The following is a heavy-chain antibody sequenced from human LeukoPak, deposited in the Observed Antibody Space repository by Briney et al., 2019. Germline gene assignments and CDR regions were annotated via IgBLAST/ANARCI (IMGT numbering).Heavy chain of an antibody. CDR2: IYHSGST. V-gene: IGHV4-30-2*01. CDR3: AGYCSGGSCSH. Sequence: SETLSLTCAVYGGSFSGYYWSWIRQPPGKGLEWIGYIYHSGSTYYNPSLKSRVTISVDRSKNQFSLKLSSVTAADTAVYYCAGYCSGGSCSHWGQGTLVTVSS. CDR1: GGSFSGYY. J-gene: IGHJ4*02. D-gene: IGHD2-15*01.